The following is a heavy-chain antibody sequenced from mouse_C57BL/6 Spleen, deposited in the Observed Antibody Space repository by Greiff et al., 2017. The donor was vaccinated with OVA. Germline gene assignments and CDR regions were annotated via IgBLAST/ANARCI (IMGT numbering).Heavy chain of an antibody. D-gene: IGHD1-2*01. CDR1: GYTFTSYW. V-gene: IGHV1-55*01. J-gene: IGHJ4*01. CDR3: ARNPLYYGQGAMDY. CDR2: IYPGSGST. Sequence: QVQLQQPGAELVKPGASVKMSCKASGYTFTSYWITWVKQRPGQGLEWIGDIYPGSGSTNYNEKFKSKATLTVDTSSSTAYMQLSSRTSEDSAVYYCARNPLYYGQGAMDYWGQGTSVTVSS.